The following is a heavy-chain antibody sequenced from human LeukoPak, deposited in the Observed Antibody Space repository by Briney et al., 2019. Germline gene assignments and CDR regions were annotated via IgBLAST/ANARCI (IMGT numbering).Heavy chain of an antibody. CDR1: GFTFRNYL. Sequence: GGSLRLSCVHSGFTFRNYLMRWVCQAPGKGLERVALISGSGDTTYYADSVKGRFTISRDNSKKTLYMQMNSLRAEDTGGYYCAQVRLSVSGLYYAFDYWGQRTLVTVSS. CDR3: AQVRLSVSGLYYAFDY. V-gene: IGHV3-23*01. CDR2: ISGSGDTT. D-gene: IGHD3-10*01. J-gene: IGHJ4*02.